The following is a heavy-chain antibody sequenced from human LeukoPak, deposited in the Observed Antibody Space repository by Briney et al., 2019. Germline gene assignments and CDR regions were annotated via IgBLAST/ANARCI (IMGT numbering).Heavy chain of an antibody. J-gene: IGHJ6*04. CDR3: TRRRLWFGEPPMDV. Sequence: PGGSLRLSCAASGFTFSNAWMSWVRQAPGKGLEWVGRIKSKTDGGTTDYAAPVKGRFTISRDDSKNTLYLQMNSLKTEDTAVYYCTRRRLWFGEPPMDVWGKGTTVTVSS. D-gene: IGHD3-10*01. V-gene: IGHV3-15*01. CDR1: GFTFSNAW. CDR2: IKSKTDGGTT.